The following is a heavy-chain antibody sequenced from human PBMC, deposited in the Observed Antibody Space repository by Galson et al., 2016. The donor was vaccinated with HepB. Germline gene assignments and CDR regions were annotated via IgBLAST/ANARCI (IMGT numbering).Heavy chain of an antibody. CDR1: GGTFSDYA. CDR2: IIPIGGIV. V-gene: IGHV1-69*04. D-gene: IGHD1-26*01. J-gene: IGHJ4*02. Sequence: SVKVSCKASGGTFSDYAFYWMRQAPGQGLEWVGRIIPIGGIVNYAQKFQGRVTITADKSTSTAYMELSSLRSEDRAVYYCARVGGDGGRCYFDYWGQGTLVTVSS. CDR3: ARVGGDGGRCYFDY.